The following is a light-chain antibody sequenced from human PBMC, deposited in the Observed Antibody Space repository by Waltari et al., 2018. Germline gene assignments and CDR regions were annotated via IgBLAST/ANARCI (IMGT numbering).Light chain of an antibody. J-gene: IGKJ4*01. Sequence: DIQMTQSPSSLSASVGDRVTIICRASQTINSYLSWYQQKPGKAPKLLIYGASSLQSGVPARFSGGGSGTDFTLTISSMQPEDFATYYCQQSHSSPLTFGGGTKVEIK. CDR3: QQSHSSPLT. CDR1: QTINSY. V-gene: IGKV1-39*01. CDR2: GAS.